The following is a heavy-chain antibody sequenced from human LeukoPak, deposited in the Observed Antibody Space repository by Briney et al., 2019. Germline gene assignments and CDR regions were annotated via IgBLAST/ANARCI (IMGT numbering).Heavy chain of an antibody. D-gene: IGHD1-1*01. CDR1: GGTFSSYA. CDR2: IIPIFGTA. Sequence: SVKVSCKASGGTFSSYAISWVRQAPGQGLEWMGRIIPIFGTANYAQKFRGRVTITTDESTSTAYMELSSLRSEDTAVYYCARNERLTPYDAFDIWGQGTMVTVSS. CDR3: ARNERLTPYDAFDI. J-gene: IGHJ3*02. V-gene: IGHV1-69*05.